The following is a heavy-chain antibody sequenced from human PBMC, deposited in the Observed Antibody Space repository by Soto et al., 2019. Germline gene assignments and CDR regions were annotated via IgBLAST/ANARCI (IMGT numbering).Heavy chain of an antibody. CDR2: ISDEGSNK. CDR3: AKDVDSAMGWWRAFPDS. Sequence: QVQLVESGGGVVQPGRSLRLSCAASGFTFSSYGMHWVRQAPGKGLEWVAVISDEGSNKYYADSVKGRFTISRDNSSNALYLQMNSLRAEDTAVYYCAKDVDSAMGWWRAFPDSWGQGTLVTVSS. V-gene: IGHV3-30*18. D-gene: IGHD5-18*01. CDR1: GFTFSSYG. J-gene: IGHJ4*02.